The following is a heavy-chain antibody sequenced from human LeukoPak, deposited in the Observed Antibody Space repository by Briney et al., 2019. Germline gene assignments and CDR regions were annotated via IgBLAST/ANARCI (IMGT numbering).Heavy chain of an antibody. V-gene: IGHV3-64*01. Sequence: GGSLRLSCAASGFTFSSYAMHWVRQAPGKGLEYVSAISSNGGSTYYANSVKGRFTISRDNSKNTLYLQMGSLRAEDMAVYYCARDRGGVYDILTGCYDYWGQGTLVTVSS. CDR3: ARDRGGVYDILTGCYDY. CDR2: ISSNGGST. D-gene: IGHD3-9*01. CDR1: GFTFSSYA. J-gene: IGHJ4*02.